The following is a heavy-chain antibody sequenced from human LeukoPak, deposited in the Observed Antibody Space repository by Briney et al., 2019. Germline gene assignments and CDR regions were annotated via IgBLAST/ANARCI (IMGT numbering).Heavy chain of an antibody. CDR1: GGSISSSSYY. D-gene: IGHD3-16*02. CDR2: IYYSGST. CDR3: ARQAEYYDYVWGSYRYSDY. Sequence: SETLSLTCTVSGGSISSSSYYWGWIRQPPGKGLEWIGSIYYSGSTYNNPSLKSRVTISVDTSKNQFSLKLSSVTAADTAVYYCARQAEYYDYVWGSYRYSDYWGQGTLVTVSS. V-gene: IGHV4-39*01. J-gene: IGHJ4*02.